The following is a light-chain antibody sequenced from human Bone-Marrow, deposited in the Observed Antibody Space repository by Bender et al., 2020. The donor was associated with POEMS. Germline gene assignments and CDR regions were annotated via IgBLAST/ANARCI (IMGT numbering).Light chain of an antibody. Sequence: QSALTQPPSVSGAPGQRVTISCTGTSSNLGAGFDVHWYQHTPGAAPKLLIFGNTNRPSGVPDRFSGSMSGTSASLAISGLHSEDEADYYCVAWDDTLNGWVFGGGTKLTVL. CDR2: GNT. J-gene: IGLJ2*01. V-gene: IGLV1-50*01. CDR1: SSNLGAGFD. CDR3: VAWDDTLNGWV.